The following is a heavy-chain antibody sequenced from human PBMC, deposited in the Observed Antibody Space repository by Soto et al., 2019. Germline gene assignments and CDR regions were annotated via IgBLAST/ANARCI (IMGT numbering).Heavy chain of an antibody. CDR2: ISAYNGNT. J-gene: IGHJ5*02. CDR3: ARAYTYYYDSSGYYWFDP. CDR1: GYTFTSYG. Sequence: VASVKVSCKASGYTFTSYGISWVRQAPGQGLEWMGWISAYNGNTNYAQKLQGRVTMTTDTSTSTAYMELRSLRSDDTAVYYCARAYTYYYDSSGYYWFDPWGQGTLVTVSS. D-gene: IGHD3-22*01. V-gene: IGHV1-18*04.